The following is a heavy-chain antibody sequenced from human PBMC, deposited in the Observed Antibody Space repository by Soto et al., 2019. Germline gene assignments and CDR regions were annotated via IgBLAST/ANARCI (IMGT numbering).Heavy chain of an antibody. Sequence: SETLSITCTVSGDSVSSGGYDWSWIRQHPGKGLEWIGYIYYSGSTYYNPSLKSRVTISVDTSKNQFSLKLSSVTAADTAVYYCAREGPYCTNGVCFASWFDPWGQGTLVTVSS. D-gene: IGHD2-8*01. CDR1: GDSVSSGGYD. CDR3: AREGPYCTNGVCFASWFDP. CDR2: IYYSGST. J-gene: IGHJ5*02. V-gene: IGHV4-31*03.